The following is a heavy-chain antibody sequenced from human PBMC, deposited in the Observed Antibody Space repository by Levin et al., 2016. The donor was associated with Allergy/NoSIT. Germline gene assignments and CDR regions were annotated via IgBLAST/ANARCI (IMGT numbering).Heavy chain of an antibody. J-gene: IGHJ2*01. CDR2: IYPGDSDT. V-gene: IGHV5-51*01. D-gene: IGHD3-22*01. Sequence: VRQMPGKGLEWMGIIYPGDSDTRYSPSFQGQVTISADKSISTAYLQWSSLKASDTAMYYCARYYYDSSGYRGDYWYFDLWGRGTLVTVSS. CDR3: ARYYYDSSGYRGDYWYFDL.